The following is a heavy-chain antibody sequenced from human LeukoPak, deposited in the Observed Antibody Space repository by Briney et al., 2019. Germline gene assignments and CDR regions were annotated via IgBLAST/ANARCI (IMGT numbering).Heavy chain of an antibody. D-gene: IGHD5-12*01. V-gene: IGHV3-11*04. CDR2: ISSSGSTI. CDR1: GFTFSDYY. CDR3: AREGGYSGYDRYYYYYYYMDV. Sequence: PGGSLRLSCAASGFTFSDYYMSWIRQAPGKGLEWVSYISSSGSTIYYADSVKGRFTISRDNAKNSLYLQMNSLRAEDTAVYYCAREGGYSGYDRYYYYYYYMDVWGKGTTVTVSS. J-gene: IGHJ6*03.